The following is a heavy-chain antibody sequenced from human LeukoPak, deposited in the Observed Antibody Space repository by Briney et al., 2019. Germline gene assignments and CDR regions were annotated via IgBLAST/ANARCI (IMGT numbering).Heavy chain of an antibody. CDR3: AKDYGSGNAVFDY. D-gene: IGHD3-10*01. Sequence: GGSLRLSCAASGFPFSSYGMHWVRQAPGKGLEWVAVISYDGSNKYYTDSVKGRFTISRDNSKNTLYLQMNSLRAEDTAAYYCAKDYGSGNAVFDYWGQGTLVTVSS. J-gene: IGHJ4*02. CDR2: ISYDGSNK. CDR1: GFPFSSYG. V-gene: IGHV3-30*18.